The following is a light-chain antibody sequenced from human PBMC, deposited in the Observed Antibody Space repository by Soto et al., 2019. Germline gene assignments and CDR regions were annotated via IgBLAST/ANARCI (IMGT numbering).Light chain of an antibody. CDR2: AAS. V-gene: IGKV3-20*01. J-gene: IGKJ1*01. CDR1: QSVSSY. CDR3: QQCGSSPWT. Sequence: EILLPQSPATLSLSPGERATLACRASQSVSSYLAWYQQKPGQAPRLLIYAASSRATGIPDRFSGGGSGTDFTLTISRLEPEDFAVYYCQQCGSSPWTFGQGTKVDIK.